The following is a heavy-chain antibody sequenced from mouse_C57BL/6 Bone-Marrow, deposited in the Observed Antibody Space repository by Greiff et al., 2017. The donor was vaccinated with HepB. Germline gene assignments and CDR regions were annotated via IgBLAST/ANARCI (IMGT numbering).Heavy chain of an antibody. J-gene: IGHJ2*01. CDR1: GFTFSDYG. V-gene: IGHV5-17*01. Sequence: EAQLVESGGGLVKPGGSLKLSCAASGFTFSDYGMHWVRQAPEKGLEWVAYISSGSSTIYYADTVKGRFTISRDNAKNTLFLQMTSLRSEDTAMYYCARPHGSSPYYFDYWGQGTTLTVSS. CDR3: ARPHGSSPYYFDY. CDR2: ISSGSSTI. D-gene: IGHD1-1*01.